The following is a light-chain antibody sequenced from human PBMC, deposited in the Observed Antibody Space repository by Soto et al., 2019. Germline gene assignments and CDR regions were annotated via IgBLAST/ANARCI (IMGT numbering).Light chain of an antibody. CDR2: GAS. Sequence: EIVLTQSPGSRSLSPXERATLSCRASQSVRSNYLAWYQQTLGQAPRLLIFGASIRATGIPDRFRGIGSGTDFTLTISRLEPEDFAVYYCQQYGSSPQTFGQGTRWIS. CDR1: QSVRSNY. J-gene: IGKJ1*01. CDR3: QQYGSSPQT. V-gene: IGKV3-20*01.